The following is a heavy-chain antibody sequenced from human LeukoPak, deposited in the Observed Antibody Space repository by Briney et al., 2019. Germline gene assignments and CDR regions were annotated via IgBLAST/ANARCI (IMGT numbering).Heavy chain of an antibody. V-gene: IGHV1-69*06. CDR3: FQRGREDAFDI. D-gene: IGHD1-26*01. J-gene: IGHJ3*02. Sequence: SVKVSCKASGGTFSSYAISWVRQAPGQGLEWMGGIIPIFGTANYAQKFQGRVTMTEDTSTDTAYMELSSLRSEDTAVYYCFQRGREDAFDIWGQGTMVTVSS. CDR1: GGTFSSYA. CDR2: IIPIFGTA.